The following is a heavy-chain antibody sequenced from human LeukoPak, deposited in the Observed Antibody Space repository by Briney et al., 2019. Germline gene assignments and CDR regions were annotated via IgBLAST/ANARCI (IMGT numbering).Heavy chain of an antibody. CDR1: GGSISSGGYS. D-gene: IGHD3-16*01. CDR3: ARDLGEGYFDY. J-gene: IGHJ4*02. V-gene: IGHV4-30-2*01. Sequence: SRTLSLTCAVSGGSISSGGYSWSWIRQPPGKGLEWIGYIYHSGSTYYNPSLKSRVTISVDRSKNQFSLKLSSVTAADTAVYYCARDLGEGYFDYWGQGTLVTVSS. CDR2: IYHSGST.